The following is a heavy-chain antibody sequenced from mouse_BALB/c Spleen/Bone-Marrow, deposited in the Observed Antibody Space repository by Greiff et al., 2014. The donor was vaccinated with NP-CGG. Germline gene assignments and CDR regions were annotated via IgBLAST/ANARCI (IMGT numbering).Heavy chain of an antibody. J-gene: IGHJ3*01. CDR2: ISDAGSYT. CDR1: GFTFSDYY. CDR3: ARDGDYRYAWFAY. V-gene: IGHV5-4*02. Sequence: EVNLVESGGGLVKPGGSLKLSCAASGFTFSDYYMYWVRQTPEKRLEWLATISDAGSYTYYPDSVKGRFTISRDNAKNNLYLQMISLKSEDTAMYYCARDGDYRYAWFAYWGQGTLVTVST. D-gene: IGHD2-14*01.